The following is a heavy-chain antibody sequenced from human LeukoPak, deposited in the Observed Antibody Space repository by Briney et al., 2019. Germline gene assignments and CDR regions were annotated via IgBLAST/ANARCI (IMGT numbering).Heavy chain of an antibody. D-gene: IGHD1-26*01. CDR1: GYTFTSYA. CDR3: ARSGVVGAGGDY. V-gene: IGHV1-3*01. CDR2: INAGNGNT. Sequence: ASVKVSCKASGYTFTSYAMHWVRQAPGQRLEWMGWINAGNGNTKYSQKFQGRVTMTRNTSISTAYMELSSLRSEDTAVYYCARSGVVGAGGDYWGQGTLVTVSS. J-gene: IGHJ4*02.